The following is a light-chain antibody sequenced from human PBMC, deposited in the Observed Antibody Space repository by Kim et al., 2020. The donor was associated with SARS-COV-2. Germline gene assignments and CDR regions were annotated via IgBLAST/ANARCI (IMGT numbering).Light chain of an antibody. J-gene: IGKJ2*01. Sequence: EIVLTQSPGTLSLSPGERATLSCRASQSVSSSYLAWYQQKPGQAPRLLIYGASSRATGIPDRFTGSGSGTDFTLTISRLEPEDFAVYYCHQYYTFGQGTKLEI. CDR2: GAS. CDR1: QSVSSSY. CDR3: HQYYT. V-gene: IGKV3-20*01.